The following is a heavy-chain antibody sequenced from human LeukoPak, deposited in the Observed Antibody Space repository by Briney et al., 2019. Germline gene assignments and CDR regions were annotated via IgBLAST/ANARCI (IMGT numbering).Heavy chain of an antibody. CDR1: GGSFDSKY. J-gene: IGHJ6*03. Sequence: SEGLCVTCAVSGGSFDSKYSSGIRQPPGKGLWWVGYIYTRGITNFNPSLRRRVAMSIDTSQHQLQLQVYSVTAEDPAVYHCENYIRHVHYYMDVWGKGPTVIVSS. D-gene: IGHD4-11*01. V-gene: IGHV4-4*09. CDR2: IYTRGIT. CDR3: ENYIRHVHYYMDV.